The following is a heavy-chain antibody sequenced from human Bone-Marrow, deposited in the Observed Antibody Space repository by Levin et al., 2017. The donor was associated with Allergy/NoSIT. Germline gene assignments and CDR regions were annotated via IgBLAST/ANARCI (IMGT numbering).Heavy chain of an antibody. J-gene: IGHJ4*02. CDR1: GGSISSSNW. D-gene: IGHD3-22*01. CDR3: ARSHYYDAGEYFDH. V-gene: IGHV4-4*02. Sequence: PSETLSLTCAVSGGSISSSNWWNWVRQSPAKGLEWIGEIYQSGNTNYNPSLKSRVTISLDKSKNQFSLTLTSVTAADTAMYYCARSHYYDAGEYFDHWGQGALVTVTS. CDR2: IYQSGNT.